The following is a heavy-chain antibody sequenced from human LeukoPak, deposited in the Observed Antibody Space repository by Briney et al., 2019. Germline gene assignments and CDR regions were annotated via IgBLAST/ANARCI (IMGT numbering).Heavy chain of an antibody. CDR3: ASRYCSGTSCSFDY. J-gene: IGHJ4*02. CDR2: IYHSGST. Sequence: PSQTLSLTCTLSGDSISRGDYYWNWIRQPPGKGLAWIGYIYHSGSTYYNPSLKSRVTISVDRSKNQFSLKLSSVTAADTAVYYCASRYCSGTSCSFDYWGQGTLVTVSS. D-gene: IGHD2-2*01. CDR1: GDSISRGDYY. V-gene: IGHV4-30-2*01.